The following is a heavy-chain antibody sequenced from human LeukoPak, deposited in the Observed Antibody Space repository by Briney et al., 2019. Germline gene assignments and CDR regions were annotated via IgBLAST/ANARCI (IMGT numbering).Heavy chain of an antibody. CDR3: ARARGGIAVADDGFDY. Sequence: PETLSLTCAVYGGSFSGYYWSWTRQPPGKGLEWIGEINHSGSTNYNPSLKSRVTISVDTSKNQFSLKLSSVTAADTAVYYCARARGGIAVADDGFDYWGQGTLVTVSS. CDR1: GGSFSGYY. D-gene: IGHD6-19*01. J-gene: IGHJ4*02. CDR2: INHSGST. V-gene: IGHV4-34*01.